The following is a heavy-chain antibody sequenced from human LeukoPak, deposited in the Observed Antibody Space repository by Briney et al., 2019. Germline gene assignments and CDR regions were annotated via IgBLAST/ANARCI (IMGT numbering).Heavy chain of an antibody. J-gene: IGHJ4*02. CDR1: GYTFTGYY. V-gene: IGHV1-2*02. CDR2: INPSSGGT. D-gene: IGHD3-10*01. CDR3: ARVEWFGELLLDY. Sequence: GASVKVSCKASGYTFTGYYMHWVRQAPGQGLEWMGWINPSSGGTNYAQKFQGRVTMTRDTSISTAYMELSRLRSDDTAVYYCARVEWFGELLLDYWGQGTLVTVSS.